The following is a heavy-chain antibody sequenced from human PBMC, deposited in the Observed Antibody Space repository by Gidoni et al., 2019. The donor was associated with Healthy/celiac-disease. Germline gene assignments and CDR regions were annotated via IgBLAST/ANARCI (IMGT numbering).Heavy chain of an antibody. V-gene: IGHV4-34*01. CDR2: INHSGST. D-gene: IGHD3-22*01. CDR1: GGSFSGYY. Sequence: QVQLQQWGAGLLKPSETLSLTCAVYGGSFSGYYWSWIRQPPGKGLEWIWEINHSGSTNYNPSLKSRVTISVDTSKNQFSLKLSSVTAADTAVYYCARGAVYYDSSGYLGYWGQGTLVTVSS. CDR3: ARGAVYYDSSGYLGY. J-gene: IGHJ4*02.